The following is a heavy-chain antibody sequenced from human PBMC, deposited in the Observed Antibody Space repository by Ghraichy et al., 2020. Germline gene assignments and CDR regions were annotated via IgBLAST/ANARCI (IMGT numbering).Heavy chain of an antibody. V-gene: IGHV3-74*01. CDR2: VNSDGNST. CDR3: AKVAQDGYNLLDY. D-gene: IGHD5-24*01. Sequence: GGSLRLSCAGSGFTFRSSWMHWVRQAPGKGLVWVSRVNSDGNSTNYADSVKGRFTVSRDNAMNTLYLQMNSLRAEDTAVYYCAKVAQDGYNLLDYWGQGTLVTVSS. J-gene: IGHJ4*02. CDR1: GFTFRSSW.